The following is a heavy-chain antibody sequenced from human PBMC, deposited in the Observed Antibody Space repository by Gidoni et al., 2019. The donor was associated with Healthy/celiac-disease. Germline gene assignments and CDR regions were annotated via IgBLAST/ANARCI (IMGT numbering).Heavy chain of an antibody. CDR1: GFTFSSYS. CDR3: ARDQDSSSSDAFDI. CDR2: ISSSSSYR. J-gene: IGHJ3*02. Sequence: EVQLVESGGGLVKPGGSLRLSCAASGFTFSSYSMNWVRQAPGKGLEWVSSISSSSSYRYYADSVKGRFTISRDNAKNSLYLQMNSLRAEDTAVYYCARDQDSSSSDAFDIWGQGTMVTVSS. D-gene: IGHD6-6*01. V-gene: IGHV3-21*01.